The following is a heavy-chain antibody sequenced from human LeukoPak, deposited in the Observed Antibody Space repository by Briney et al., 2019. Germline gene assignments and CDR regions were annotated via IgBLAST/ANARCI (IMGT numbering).Heavy chain of an antibody. CDR1: GFSINSYD. CDR3: ARADCSASTCYLRRSWFDP. CDR2: ISPKSDFI. Sequence: GGSLRLSCTASGFSINSYDMSWVRQAPGKGLEWVSSISPKSDFIYYSDSVRGRFTISRDNADNSLYLQMNSLRAEDTAVYYCARADCSASTCYLRRSWFDPWGQGTLVTVSP. V-gene: IGHV3-21*01. J-gene: IGHJ5*02. D-gene: IGHD3-9*01.